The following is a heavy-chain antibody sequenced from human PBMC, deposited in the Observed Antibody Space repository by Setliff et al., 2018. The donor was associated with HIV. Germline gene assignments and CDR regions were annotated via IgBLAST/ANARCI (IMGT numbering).Heavy chain of an antibody. Sequence: PGESLRLSCAASEFTFSDYYMSWIRQAPGKGLEWVSHISSSGTYTNYTASVRGRFTISRDNAKNSLYLQMNGLRAEDTALYYCARDRGNTKVAFDIWGQGTMVTVSS. CDR2: ISSSGTYT. CDR1: EFTFSDYY. V-gene: IGHV3-11*05. J-gene: IGHJ3*02. CDR3: ARDRGNTKVAFDI. D-gene: IGHD3-16*01.